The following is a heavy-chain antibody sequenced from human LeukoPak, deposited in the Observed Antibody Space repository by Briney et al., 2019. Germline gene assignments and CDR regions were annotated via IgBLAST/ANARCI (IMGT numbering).Heavy chain of an antibody. CDR2: IHHSGSI. CDR3: ARDLGYDYVWGSYRWGAFDI. CDR1: GVSISSNLW. V-gene: IGHV4-4*02. Sequence: SGTLSLTCAVSGVSISSNLWWTWVRQPPGKGLEWIAEIHHSGSINYNPSLKSRVTISVDKAKNQFSLNLNSVTAADTAVYYCARDLGYDYVWGSYRWGAFDIWGQGTMVTVSS. J-gene: IGHJ3*02. D-gene: IGHD3-16*02.